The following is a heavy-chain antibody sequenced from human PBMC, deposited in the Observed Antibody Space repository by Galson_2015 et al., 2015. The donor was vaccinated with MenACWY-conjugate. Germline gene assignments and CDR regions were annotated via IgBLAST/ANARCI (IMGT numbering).Heavy chain of an antibody. J-gene: IGHJ6*02. CDR1: GYSFTSYW. V-gene: IGHV5-10-1*01. D-gene: IGHD1-26*01. CDR2: IDPSDSYT. Sequence: QSGAEVKKPGESLRISCKGSGYSFTSYWISWVRQMPGKGLEWMGRIDPSDSYTNYSPSFQGHVTISADKSISTAYLQWSSLKASDTAMYYCARHTPPEVGATPVYGMDVWGQGTTVTVSS. CDR3: ARHTPPEVGATPVYGMDV.